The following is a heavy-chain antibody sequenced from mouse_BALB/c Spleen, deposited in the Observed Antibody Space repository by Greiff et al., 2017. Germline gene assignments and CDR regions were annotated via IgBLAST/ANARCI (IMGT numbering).Heavy chain of an antibody. V-gene: IGHV5-6-5*01. J-gene: IGHJ3*01. Sequence: EVQGVESGGGLVKPGGSLKLSCAASGFTFSSYAMSWVRQTPEKRLEWVASISSGGSTYYPDSVKGRFTISRDNAKNNLYLQMSSLKSEDTAMYYCAREEFAYWGQGTLVTVSA. CDR2: ISSGGST. CDR1: GFTFSSYA. CDR3: AREEFAY.